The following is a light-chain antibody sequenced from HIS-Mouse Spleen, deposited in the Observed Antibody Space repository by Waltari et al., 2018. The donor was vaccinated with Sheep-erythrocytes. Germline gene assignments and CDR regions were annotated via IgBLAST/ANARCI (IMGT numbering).Light chain of an antibody. V-gene: IGKV1D-13*01. Sequence: AIQLTQSPSSLSASVGDRVTITCRARQGISSALAWYQQKTGKAPKLLSSDASSLESGVPSRFSGIGSGTDFTLTISSLQPEDFATYYCQQFNNYPRTFGQGTKVEIK. CDR3: QQFNNYPRT. CDR1: QGISSA. CDR2: DAS. J-gene: IGKJ1*01.